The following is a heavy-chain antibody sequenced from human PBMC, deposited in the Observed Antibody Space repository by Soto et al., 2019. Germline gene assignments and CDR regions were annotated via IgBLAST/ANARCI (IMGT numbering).Heavy chain of an antibody. CDR3: ARDQGDYYGSGSYYPLDY. J-gene: IGHJ4*02. CDR1: GGSISSGGYY. CDR2: IYYSGST. Sequence: SETLSLTCTVSGGSISSGGYYWSWIRQHPGKGLEWIGYIYYSGSTYYNPSLKSRVTISVDTSKNQFSLKLSSVTAADTAVYYCARDQGDYYGSGSYYPLDYWGQGTLVTVSS. V-gene: IGHV4-31*02. D-gene: IGHD3-10*01.